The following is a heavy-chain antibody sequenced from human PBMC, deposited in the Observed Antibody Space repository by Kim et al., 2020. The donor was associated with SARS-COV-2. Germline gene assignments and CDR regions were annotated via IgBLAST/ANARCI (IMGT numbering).Heavy chain of an antibody. CDR3: AGEMATILSYYYGMDV. D-gene: IGHD5-12*01. J-gene: IGHJ6*02. V-gene: IGHV4-39*01. Sequence: PSPKSRVTISVDTSKNQFSLKLSSVTAADTAVYYCAGEMATILSYYYGMDVWSQGTTVTVSS.